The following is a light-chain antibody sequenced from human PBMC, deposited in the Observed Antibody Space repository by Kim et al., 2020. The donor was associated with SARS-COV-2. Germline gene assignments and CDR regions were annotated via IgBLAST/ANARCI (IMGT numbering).Light chain of an antibody. CDR2: GAS. J-gene: IGKJ2*02. Sequence: LSPGERATLSCRASQSVSSSYLAWYQQKPGQAPRLLIYGASSRATGIPDRFSGSGSGTDFTLTISRLEPEDFAVYYCQQYGSSPRTFGQGTKLEI. CDR1: QSVSSSY. CDR3: QQYGSSPRT. V-gene: IGKV3-20*01.